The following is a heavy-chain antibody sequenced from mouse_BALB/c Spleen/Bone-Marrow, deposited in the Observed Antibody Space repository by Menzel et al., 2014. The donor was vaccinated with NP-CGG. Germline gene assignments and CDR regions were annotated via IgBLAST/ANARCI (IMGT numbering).Heavy chain of an antibody. D-gene: IGHD1-1*01. CDR2: IDPANDNS. CDR1: GFNIKDTF. CDR3: TKNYVSPYFDY. Sequence: VQLKQSGAELVKPGASVKLSCAASGFNIKDTFIHWVKQRPEQGLEWIGSIDPANDNSKFDPKFQGKATLTADTSSNPAYLQLSSLTSEDTSVYFFTKNYVSPYFDYWGQGTTLTVSS. J-gene: IGHJ2*01. V-gene: IGHV14-3*02.